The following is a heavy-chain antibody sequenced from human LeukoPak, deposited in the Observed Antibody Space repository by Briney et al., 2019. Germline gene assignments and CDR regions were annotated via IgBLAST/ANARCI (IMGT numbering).Heavy chain of an antibody. D-gene: IGHD2-2*01. J-gene: IGHJ4*02. V-gene: IGHV4-38-2*02. CDR2: IYHSGST. CDR1: GYSISXGYY. CDR3: ARVRGYCSSTICYRYYFDY. Sequence: CTVSGYSISXGYYWGWIRPPPGKGLEWIGXIYHSGSTYYNPSLKSRVTISVDTSKNQFSLKLTSVTAADTAVYYCARVRGYCSSTICYRYYFDYWGQGTLVTVSS.